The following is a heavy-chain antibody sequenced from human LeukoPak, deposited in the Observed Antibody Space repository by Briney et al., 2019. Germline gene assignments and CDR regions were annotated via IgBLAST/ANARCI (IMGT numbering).Heavy chain of an antibody. CDR1: GYTFTGYY. V-gene: IGHV1-2*02. CDR3: ARDGGLEMATPPGDY. D-gene: IGHD5-24*01. CDR2: INPNSGGT. J-gene: IGHJ4*02. Sequence: ASVKVSCKASGYTFTGYYMHWVRQAPGQGLEWMGWINPNSGGTNYAQKFQGRVTMTRDTSISTAYMELSRLRSDDTAVYYCARDGGLEMATPPGDYWGQGTLVTVSP.